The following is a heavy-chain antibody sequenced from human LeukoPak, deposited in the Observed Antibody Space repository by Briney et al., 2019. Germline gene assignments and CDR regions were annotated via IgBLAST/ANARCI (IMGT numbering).Heavy chain of an antibody. J-gene: IGHJ4*02. V-gene: IGHV1-69*13. CDR2: IIPIFGTA. Sequence: ASVKVSCKASGGTFSSYAISWVRQAPGQGLEWMGGIIPIFGTANYAQKFQGRVTITADESTSTAYMELSSLRSEDTAVYHCARGEGYSSSLYYFDYWGQGTLVTVSS. CDR3: ARGEGYSSSLYYFDY. CDR1: GGTFSSYA. D-gene: IGHD6-13*01.